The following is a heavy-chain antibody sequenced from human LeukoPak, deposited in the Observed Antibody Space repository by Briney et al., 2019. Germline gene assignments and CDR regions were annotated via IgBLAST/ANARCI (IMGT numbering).Heavy chain of an antibody. CDR2: IRYDGNNN. D-gene: IGHD1-14*01. V-gene: IGHV3-30*02. CDR3: VKDNPLDY. CDR1: GFIFSNYA. Sequence: GGSLRLSCAASGFIFSNYAIHWVRQAPGKGLEWVAFIRYDGNNNLYADSMKGRFTISRDNSKNTLYLHINSLRAEDTAVYYCVKDNPLDYWGQGTLVIVSS. J-gene: IGHJ4*02.